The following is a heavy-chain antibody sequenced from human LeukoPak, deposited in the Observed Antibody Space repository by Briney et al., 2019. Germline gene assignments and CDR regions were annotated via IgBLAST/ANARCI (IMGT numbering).Heavy chain of an antibody. V-gene: IGHV4-4*02. D-gene: IGHD2-15*01. CDR3: ARVIVVVVAATFRFDY. Sequence: PSETLSLTCAVSGGSISSSNWWSWVRQPPGKGLEWIGEIYHSGSTNYNPSLKSRVTISVGKSKNQFSLKLSSVTAADTAVYYCARVIVVVVAATFRFDYWGQGTLVTVSS. J-gene: IGHJ4*02. CDR2: IYHSGST. CDR1: GGSISSSNW.